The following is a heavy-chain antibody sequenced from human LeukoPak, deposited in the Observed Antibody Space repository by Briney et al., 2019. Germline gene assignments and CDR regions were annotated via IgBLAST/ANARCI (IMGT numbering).Heavy chain of an antibody. V-gene: IGHV3-30*02. CDR1: GFTFSSYC. Sequence: GGSLRLSCAASGFTFSSYCMHWVSQAPGKGLEWVAFIRYDGSNKYYADSVKGRFTISRDNSKNTLYLQMNSLRAEDTAVYYCAKDTTPTKAGFDPWGQGTLVTVSS. CDR3: AKDTTPTKAGFDP. CDR2: IRYDGSNK. D-gene: IGHD5-12*01. J-gene: IGHJ5*02.